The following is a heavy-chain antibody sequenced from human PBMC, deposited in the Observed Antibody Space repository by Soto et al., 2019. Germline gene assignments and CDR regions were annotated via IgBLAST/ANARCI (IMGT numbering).Heavy chain of an antibody. CDR1: GFTFSSYA. CDR3: AKGGPRVDIRDYYDSSGYYYAGYYYYGMNV. V-gene: IGHV3-23*01. D-gene: IGHD3-22*01. CDR2: ISGSGGST. J-gene: IGHJ6*02. Sequence: GGSLRLSCAASGFTFSSYAMSWVRQAPGKGLEWVSAISGSGGSTYYADSVKGRFTISRDNSKNTLYLQMNSLRAEDTAVYYCAKGGPRVDIRDYYDSSGYYYAGYYYYGMNVWGQGTTVTVSS.